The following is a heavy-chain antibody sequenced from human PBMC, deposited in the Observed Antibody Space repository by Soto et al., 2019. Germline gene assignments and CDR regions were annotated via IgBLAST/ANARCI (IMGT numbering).Heavy chain of an antibody. J-gene: IGHJ6*02. D-gene: IGHD6-6*01. V-gene: IGHV1-69*01. Sequence: QVQLVQSGAEVKKPGSSVKVSCKASGGTFSSYAISWVRQAPGQGLEWMGGIIPIFGTANYAQKFQGRVTITADESTSTAYMELSILRSEDTAVYYCARDRWQLAAFYYYYGMDVWGQGTTVTVSS. CDR2: IIPIFGTA. CDR1: GGTFSSYA. CDR3: ARDRWQLAAFYYYYGMDV.